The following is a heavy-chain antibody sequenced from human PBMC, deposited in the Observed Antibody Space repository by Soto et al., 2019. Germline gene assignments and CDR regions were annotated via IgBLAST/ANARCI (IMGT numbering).Heavy chain of an antibody. CDR1: GYTFTSYD. CDR2: MNPNSGNT. V-gene: IGHV1-8*01. D-gene: IGHD3-3*01. CDR3: ARGPDYDFWSGYSDPFYGMDV. J-gene: IGHJ6*02. Sequence: QVQLVQSGAEVKKPGASVKVSCKASGYTFTSYDINWVRQATGQGLEWMGWMNPNSGNTGYAQKFQGRVTMTRNTSISTAYMELSSLRSEDTAVYYCARGPDYDFWSGYSDPFYGMDVWGQGTTVTVSS.